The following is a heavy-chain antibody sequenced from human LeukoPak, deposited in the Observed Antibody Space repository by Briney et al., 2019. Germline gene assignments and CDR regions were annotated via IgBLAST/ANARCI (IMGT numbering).Heavy chain of an antibody. CDR2: IYYSGST. Sequence: SETLSLTCTVSGGSISGSYYYWGWIRQPPGKGLEWIGSIYYSGSTLYNPSLKSRVTISVDTSKNQFSLKLSSVTAADTAVYYCARHRGLYDYGDAFDIWGQGTMVTVSS. CDR1: GGSISGSYYY. V-gene: IGHV4-39*01. J-gene: IGHJ3*02. CDR3: ARHRGLYDYGDAFDI. D-gene: IGHD4-17*01.